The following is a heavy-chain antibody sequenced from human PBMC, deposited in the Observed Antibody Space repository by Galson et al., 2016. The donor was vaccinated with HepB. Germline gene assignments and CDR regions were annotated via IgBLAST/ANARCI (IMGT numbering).Heavy chain of an antibody. CDR2: ISYDGGYA. J-gene: IGHJ4*02. D-gene: IGHD2-21*02. V-gene: IGHV3-30*18. Sequence: SLRLSCAASGFTFRYYGMHWVRQAPGKGLEWVAVISYDGGYAYYADSVKGRFTISRDNSKHTLYLQMNSLTTEDTAVYYCAKGPCGGDCYPFDSWGQGTLVTVSS. CDR3: AKGPCGGDCYPFDS. CDR1: GFTFRYYG.